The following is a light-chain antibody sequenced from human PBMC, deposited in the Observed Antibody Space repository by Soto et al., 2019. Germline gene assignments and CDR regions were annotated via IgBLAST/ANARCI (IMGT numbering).Light chain of an antibody. CDR3: QQYNNWSQDT. J-gene: IGKJ2*01. CDR1: QSVSSN. CDR2: GAS. Sequence: EIVMTQSPATLSVSPGERATLSCRASQSVSSNLAWYQQKPGQAPRLLIYGASTRATGIPARFSGSGSGTEFTLTISSLQSEDFAVYYCQQYNNWSQDTFDQGTKLEIK. V-gene: IGKV3-15*01.